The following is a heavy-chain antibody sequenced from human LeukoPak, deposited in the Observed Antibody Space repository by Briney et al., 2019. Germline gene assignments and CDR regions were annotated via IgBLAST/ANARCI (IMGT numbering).Heavy chain of an antibody. J-gene: IGHJ6*02. CDR3: ASIGPAAKYYYYGMDV. V-gene: IGHV4-39*01. CDR2: IYYSGST. D-gene: IGHD2-2*01. CDR1: GGSISSSSYY. Sequence: SETLSLTCTVSGGSISSSSYYWGWIRQPPGKGLEWIGSIYYSGSTYYNPSLKSRVTISVDTSKNQFSLKLSSVTAADTAVYYCASIGPAAKYYYYGMDVWGQGTTVTVSS.